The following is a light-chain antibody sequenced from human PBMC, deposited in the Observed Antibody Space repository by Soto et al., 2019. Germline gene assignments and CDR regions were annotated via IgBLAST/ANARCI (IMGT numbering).Light chain of an antibody. CDR2: AAS. CDR3: QQANRFPLT. CDR1: QDIGNW. V-gene: IGKV1-12*01. J-gene: IGKJ4*01. Sequence: DIQMTQSPSSLSAYEGDRVTITCRASQDIGNWLVWYQQKPGKAPDLLIYAASNLQTGVPSRFSGSGSGTEFILTISSLQPADFGTYYCQQANRFPLTFGGGTRVEVK.